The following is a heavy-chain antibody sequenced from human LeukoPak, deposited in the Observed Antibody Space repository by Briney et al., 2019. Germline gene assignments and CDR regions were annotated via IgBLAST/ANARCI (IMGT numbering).Heavy chain of an antibody. Sequence: SVKVSCKASGGTFSSYAISWVRQAPGQGLEWMGGIIPIFGTANYAQKFQGRVTITTDESTSTAYMELSSLRSEDTAVYYCARDPSNSVGNRVYFDFWGQGTLVTVS. D-gene: IGHD5/OR15-5a*01. CDR3: ARDPSNSVGNRVYFDF. V-gene: IGHV1-69*05. CDR2: IIPIFGTA. J-gene: IGHJ4*02. CDR1: GGTFSSYA.